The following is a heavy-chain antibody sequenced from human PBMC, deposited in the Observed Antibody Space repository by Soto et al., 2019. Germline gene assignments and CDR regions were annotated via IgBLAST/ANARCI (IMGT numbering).Heavy chain of an antibody. CDR2: ISYDGSNK. Sequence: QVQLVESGGGVVQPGRSLRLSCAASGFTFSSYAMHWVRQAPGKGLEWVAVISYDGSNKYYADSVKGRFTISRDNSKNTLYPQMNSLRAEDTAGYYCAREVGDGYKVGAFDIWGQGTMVTVSS. V-gene: IGHV3-30-3*01. D-gene: IGHD5-12*01. CDR3: AREVGDGYKVGAFDI. CDR1: GFTFSSYA. J-gene: IGHJ3*02.